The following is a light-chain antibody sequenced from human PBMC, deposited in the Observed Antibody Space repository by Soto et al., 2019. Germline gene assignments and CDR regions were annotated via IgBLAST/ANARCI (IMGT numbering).Light chain of an antibody. J-gene: IGKJ1*01. V-gene: IGKV4-1*01. Sequence: DIVMTQSPDSLTLSLGERATINCKSSQSVFSRFRNKNYLGWFQQKPGQTPRLLIYWASTRESGVSDRFSGSGSGTDFTLTIDSLQAEDVAVYYCQQYYPTPTWTFGQGTKVDI. CDR2: WAS. CDR3: QQYYPTPTWT. CDR1: QSVFSRFRNKNY.